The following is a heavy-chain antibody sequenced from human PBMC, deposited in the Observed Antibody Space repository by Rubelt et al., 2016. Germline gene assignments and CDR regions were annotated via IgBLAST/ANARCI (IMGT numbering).Heavy chain of an antibody. D-gene: IGHD1-26*01. Sequence: QVQLQQWGAGLLKPSETLSLTCAVYGGSFSGYYWSWIRQPPGKGLEWIGEINHSGSTNYNPSSKSGFTRSVEPSKNQFAQKLSSVTAADTAVYYCASFLVGAREVDYWGQGTLVTVSS. CDR1: GGSFSGYY. CDR2: INHSGST. J-gene: IGHJ4*02. CDR3: ASFLVGAREVDY. V-gene: IGHV4-34*01.